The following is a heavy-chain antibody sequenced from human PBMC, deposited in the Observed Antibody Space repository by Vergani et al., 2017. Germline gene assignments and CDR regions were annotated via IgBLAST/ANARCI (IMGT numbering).Heavy chain of an antibody. D-gene: IGHD1-26*01. CDR1: DYSISSGYY. J-gene: IGHJ4*02. Sequence: QVQLQESGPELVKPSETLSLTCAVSDYSISSGYYWGGVRQPPGRGLDWIGSVYHSGSTSYNPSLKSRVTISIDTSKTQFSLKLTSVTAADTAVYYCASLLTGGIYCWSQGILLTVFS. CDR3: ASLLTGGIYC. CDR2: VYHSGST. V-gene: IGHV4-38-2*01.